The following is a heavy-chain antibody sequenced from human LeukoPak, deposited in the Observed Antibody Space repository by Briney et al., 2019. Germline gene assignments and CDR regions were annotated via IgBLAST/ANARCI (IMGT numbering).Heavy chain of an antibody. J-gene: IGHJ4*02. CDR3: ARVYGTSNSYMAFDY. Sequence: SETLSLTCTVSGGSISSGGHYWSWLRHPPGKGLEWIGYIYHTGVTYFNPSLKSRVTISVDRSKSQLSLTLSSVTVADTAFYYCARVYGTSNSYMAFDYLGQGTLVTVSS. CDR1: GGSISSGGHY. V-gene: IGHV4-30-2*01. D-gene: IGHD1-7*01. CDR2: IYHTGVT.